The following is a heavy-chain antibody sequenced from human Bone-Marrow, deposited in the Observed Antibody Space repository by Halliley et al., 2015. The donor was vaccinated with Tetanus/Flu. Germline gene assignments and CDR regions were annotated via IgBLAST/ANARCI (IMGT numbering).Heavy chain of an antibody. D-gene: IGHD6-13*01. Sequence: GSSIGADKTYIYHADSVKGRFTISRDNAKNSLYLQRSSLRAEATAVYYCARGYSSSWPPAYGGEGTRVTVSS. CDR2: IGADKTYI. CDR3: ARGYSSSWPPAY. V-gene: IGHV3-21*01. J-gene: IGHJ4*02.